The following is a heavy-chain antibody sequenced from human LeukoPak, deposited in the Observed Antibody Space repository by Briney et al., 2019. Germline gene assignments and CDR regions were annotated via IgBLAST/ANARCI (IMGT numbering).Heavy chain of an antibody. Sequence: SETLSLTCTVSGGSISRSYWSWIRQPPGKGLEWIGYIFDSGSTNYNPSLKSRVTISLDTSKNQFSLKLSSVTAAVTAVYYCARDRLIFGGSGRADWFDPWGQGTLVTVSS. D-gene: IGHD3-10*01. J-gene: IGHJ5*02. CDR1: GGSISRSY. CDR3: ARDRLIFGGSGRADWFDP. CDR2: IFDSGST. V-gene: IGHV4-59*01.